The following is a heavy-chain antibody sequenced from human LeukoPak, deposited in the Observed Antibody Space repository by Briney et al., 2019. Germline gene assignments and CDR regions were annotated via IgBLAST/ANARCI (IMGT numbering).Heavy chain of an antibody. CDR2: ISYDGSNK. J-gene: IGHJ6*02. CDR3: ARDRTGPKGFGVAWTPGSGMDV. D-gene: IGHD3-3*01. Sequence: PGESLRLSCAASGFTFSSYGMHWVRQAPGKGLEWVAVISYDGSNKYYADSVKGRFTISRDNSKNTLYLQMSSLRAEDTAVYYCARDRTGPKGFGVAWTPGSGMDVWGQGTTVTVSS. CDR1: GFTFSSYG. V-gene: IGHV3-30*03.